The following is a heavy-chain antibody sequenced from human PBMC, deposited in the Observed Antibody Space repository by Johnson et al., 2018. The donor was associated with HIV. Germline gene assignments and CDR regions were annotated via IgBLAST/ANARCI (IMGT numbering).Heavy chain of an antibody. J-gene: IGHJ3*02. CDR1: GFTFSSYA. CDR3: ASLGLDLLI. D-gene: IGHD6-6*01. V-gene: IGHV3-30-3*01. CDR2: ISYDGSNK. Sequence: QVRLVESGGGVVQPGRSLRLSCAASGFTFSSYAMHWVRQAPGKGLEWVAVISYDGSNKYYADSVKGRFTISRDNSKNTLYLQMNSLRAEDTAVYYCASLGLDLLIWGQGTMVTVSS.